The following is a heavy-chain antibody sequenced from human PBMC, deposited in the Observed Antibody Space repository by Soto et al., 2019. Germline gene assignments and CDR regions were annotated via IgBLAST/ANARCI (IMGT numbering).Heavy chain of an antibody. V-gene: IGHV3-33*01. D-gene: IGHD4-17*01. CDR1: GFTFSSYG. J-gene: IGHJ3*02. CDR3: ARGGYGSAFDI. Sequence: GGSLRLSCAASGFTFSSYGMHWVRQAPGKGLEWVAVIWYDGSNKYYADSVKGRFTISRDNSKNTLYLQMNSLRAEDTAVYYCARGGYGSAFDIWGQGTMVTVSS. CDR2: IWYDGSNK.